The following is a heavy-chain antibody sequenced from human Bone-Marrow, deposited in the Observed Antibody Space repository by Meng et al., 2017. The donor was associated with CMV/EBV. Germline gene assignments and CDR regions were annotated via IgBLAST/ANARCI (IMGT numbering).Heavy chain of an antibody. CDR3: TTDYSHYYYYGMDV. V-gene: IGHV3-15*01. D-gene: IGHD2-21*01. CDR2: IKSKTDGGTT. Sequence: GGSLRLSCAVSGFTFTHAWMSWVRQAPGKGLEWVGRIKSKTDGGTTDYAAPVKGRFTISRDDSKNTLYLQMNSLKTEDTAVYYCTTDYSHYYYYGMDVGGQGTTVTVAS. J-gene: IGHJ6*01. CDR1: GFTFTHAW.